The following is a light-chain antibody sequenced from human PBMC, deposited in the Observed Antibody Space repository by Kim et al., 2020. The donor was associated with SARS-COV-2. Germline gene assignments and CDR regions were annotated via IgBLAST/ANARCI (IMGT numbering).Light chain of an antibody. CDR1: QDIHNY. J-gene: IGKJ4*01. V-gene: IGKV1-33*01. CDR3: QQFDNMPLT. CDR2: DAS. Sequence: SASVGDRVTITCRASQDIHNYLNWYQQTPGRAPKLLIYDASKLKTGVPSRFSGGGSGTDFTFSITNVQPEDVATYYCQQFDNMPLTFGGGTKLEI.